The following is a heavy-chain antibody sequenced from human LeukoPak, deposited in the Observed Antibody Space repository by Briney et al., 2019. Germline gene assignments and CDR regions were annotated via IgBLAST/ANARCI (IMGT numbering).Heavy chain of an antibody. Sequence: AGGSLRLSCVVSGFIFSSYSMNWVRQAPGKGLEWVSYISSSSSTTYYADSVKGRFTISRDNAKNSLYMEMDSLRAEDTAVYYCARDLKPGYLNMGVWGKGTTVTVSS. CDR1: GFIFSSYS. CDR2: ISSSSSTT. CDR3: ARDLKPGYLNMGV. V-gene: IGHV3-48*04. J-gene: IGHJ6*03. D-gene: IGHD6-13*01.